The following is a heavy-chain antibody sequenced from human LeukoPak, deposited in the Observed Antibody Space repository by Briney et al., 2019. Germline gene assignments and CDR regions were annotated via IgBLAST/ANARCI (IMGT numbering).Heavy chain of an antibody. V-gene: IGHV4-39*07. J-gene: IGHJ6*03. CDR3: ARVGSSWSVDYYMDV. Sequence: SETLSLTCTVSGGSISSSSYYWGWIRQPPGKGLEWIGSIYYSGSTYYNPSLKSRVTISVDTSKNQFSLKLSSVTAADTAVYYCARVGSSWSVDYYMDVWGKGTTVTVSS. CDR1: GGSISSSSYY. CDR2: IYYSGST. D-gene: IGHD6-13*01.